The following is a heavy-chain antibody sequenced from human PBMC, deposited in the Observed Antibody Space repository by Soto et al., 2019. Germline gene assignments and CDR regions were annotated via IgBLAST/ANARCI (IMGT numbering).Heavy chain of an antibody. CDR1: GGSISNAAYS. CDR2: IYPSGMP. V-gene: IGHV4-30-2*01. CDR3: ARERGGYGLFDP. Sequence: KPSETLSLTCTVSGGSISNAAYSWSWIRQPPGKGLEWIGYIYPSGMPFYNPSLRSRVTISIDRSNDQFSLNLKSVTAADTAVYYCARERGGYGLFDPWGQGTLVTVSS. D-gene: IGHD5-18*01. J-gene: IGHJ5*02.